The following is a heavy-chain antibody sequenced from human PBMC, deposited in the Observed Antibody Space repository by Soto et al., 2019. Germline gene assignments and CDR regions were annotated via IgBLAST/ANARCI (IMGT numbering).Heavy chain of an antibody. D-gene: IGHD2-2*01. CDR3: ARDFCSSTSCYRAFDI. Sequence: QVPLVQSGAEVKKPGASVKVSCKASGYTFTSYAMHWVRQAPGQRLEWMGWINAGNGNTKYSQKFQGRVTITRDTSASTAYMELSSLRSEDTAVYYCARDFCSSTSCYRAFDIWGQGTMVTVSS. J-gene: IGHJ3*02. V-gene: IGHV1-3*01. CDR1: GYTFTSYA. CDR2: INAGNGNT.